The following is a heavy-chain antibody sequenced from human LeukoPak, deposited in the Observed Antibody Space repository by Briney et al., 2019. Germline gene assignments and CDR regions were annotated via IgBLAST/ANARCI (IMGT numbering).Heavy chain of an antibody. J-gene: IGHJ3*02. V-gene: IGHV4-61*02. CDR2: IQTSGNT. Sequence: SETLSLTCTVSGGSISSGSYFWNWIRQPAGKGLEWIGRIQTSGNTDYSPSLKSRVSISLDTSKNQFSLTLSSVTAADTAVYYCARETGYSSPLDIWGQGTMVTVSS. CDR1: GGSISSGSYF. CDR3: ARETGYSSPLDI. D-gene: IGHD6-13*01.